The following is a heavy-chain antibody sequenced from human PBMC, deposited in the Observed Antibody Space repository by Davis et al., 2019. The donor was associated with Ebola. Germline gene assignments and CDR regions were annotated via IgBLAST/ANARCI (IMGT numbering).Heavy chain of an antibody. V-gene: IGHV3-48*01. CDR3: AKDRAEGMIVVGPLDY. CDR2: ISSSSSTI. J-gene: IGHJ4*02. CDR1: GFTFSSYS. Sequence: GESLKISCAASGFTFSSYSMNWVRQAPGKGLEWVSYISSSSSTIYYADSVKGRFTISRDNAKNSLYLQMNSLRAEETAVYYCAKDRAEGMIVVGPLDYWGQGTLVTVSS. D-gene: IGHD3-22*01.